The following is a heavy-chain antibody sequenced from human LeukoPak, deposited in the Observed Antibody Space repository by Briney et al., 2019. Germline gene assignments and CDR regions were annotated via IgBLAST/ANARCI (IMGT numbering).Heavy chain of an antibody. CDR3: ARGGDMRVVGVFDI. CDR1: GYTFTSYG. V-gene: IGHV1-18*01. Sequence: ASVKVSCKASGYTFTSYGINWVRQAPGQGLEWMGWISAYNGNTNYAQKLQGRVTMTRDTSTSTVYMELRSLRSDDTALYYCARGGDMRVVGVFDIWGQGTMVTVSS. CDR2: ISAYNGNT. D-gene: IGHD3-22*01. J-gene: IGHJ3*02.